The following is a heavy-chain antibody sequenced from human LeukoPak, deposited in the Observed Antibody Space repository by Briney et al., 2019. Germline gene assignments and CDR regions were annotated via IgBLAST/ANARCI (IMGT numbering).Heavy chain of an antibody. CDR2: ISSSSSYI. Sequence: GGSLRLSCAASGFTFSSYSMNWVRQAPGKGLEWVSSISSSSSYIYYADSVKGRFTISRDNAKNSLYLQMNSLRAEDTAVYYCARASGSSSWSNFDYWGQGTLVTVSS. D-gene: IGHD6-13*01. CDR1: GFTFSSYS. J-gene: IGHJ4*02. V-gene: IGHV3-21*01. CDR3: ARASGSSSWSNFDY.